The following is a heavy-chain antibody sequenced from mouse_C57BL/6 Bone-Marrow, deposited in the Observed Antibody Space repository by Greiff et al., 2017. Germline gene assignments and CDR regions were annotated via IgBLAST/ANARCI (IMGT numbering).Heavy chain of an antibody. CDR3: ARGGWYFDV. J-gene: IGHJ1*03. Sequence: QVQLQQSGAELARPGASVKLSCKASGYTFTSYGISWVKQRTGQGLEWIGETYPRSGNTYYNEKFKGKATLTADKSSSTAYMELRSLTSEDSAVYFCARGGWYFDVWGTGTTVTVSS. CDR1: GYTFTSYG. D-gene: IGHD1-1*02. CDR2: TYPRSGNT. V-gene: IGHV1-81*01.